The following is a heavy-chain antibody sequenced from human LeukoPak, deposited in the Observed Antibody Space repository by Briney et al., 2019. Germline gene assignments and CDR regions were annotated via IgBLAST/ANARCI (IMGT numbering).Heavy chain of an antibody. J-gene: IGHJ4*02. Sequence: PGGSLRLSCSASGFTFSSYAMHWVRQAPGKGLEWVSVIYSGGSTYYADSVKGRFTISRDNSKNTVYLQMNSLRAEDTAVYYCAGVTPYYFDYWGQGTLVTVSS. CDR3: AGVTPYYFDY. V-gene: IGHV3-66*01. CDR2: IYSGGST. D-gene: IGHD5-18*01. CDR1: GFTFSSYA.